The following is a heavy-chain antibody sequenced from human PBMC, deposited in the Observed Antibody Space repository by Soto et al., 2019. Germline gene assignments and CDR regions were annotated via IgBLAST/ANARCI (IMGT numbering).Heavy chain of an antibody. D-gene: IGHD2-21*02. CDR3: ARAGGDWPVTTPFHY. J-gene: IGHJ4*02. Sequence: QLQLQESGSGLVKPSQTLSLTCAVSGGSISSGGYSWSWIRQPPGKGLEWIGYIYHSGSTYYNPSLNSLATLSVDTSRNHFSLTLSAVTAADTAVYSGARAGGDWPVTTPFHYWGQRTLVTVSS. V-gene: IGHV4-30-2*01. CDR1: GGSISSGGYS. CDR2: IYHSGST.